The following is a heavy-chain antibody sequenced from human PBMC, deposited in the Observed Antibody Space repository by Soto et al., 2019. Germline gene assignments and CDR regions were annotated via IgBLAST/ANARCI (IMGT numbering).Heavy chain of an antibody. Sequence: TLSLTCAVSSGSISSSNWWSWVRQPPGKGLEWIGEIYHSGSTNYNPSLKSRVTISVDKSKNQFSLKLSSVTAADTAVYYCARGGLGYDISNGWFDPWGQGTLVTVSS. CDR3: ARGGLGYDISNGWFDP. CDR1: SGSISSSNW. V-gene: IGHV4-4*02. CDR2: IYHSGST. D-gene: IGHD3-9*01. J-gene: IGHJ5*02.